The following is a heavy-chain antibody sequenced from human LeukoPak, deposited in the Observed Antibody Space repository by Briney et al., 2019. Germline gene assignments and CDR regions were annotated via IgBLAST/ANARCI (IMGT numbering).Heavy chain of an antibody. CDR1: GFTFSSYS. CDR2: ISSSSSYI. D-gene: IGHD5-18*01. Sequence: PGGSLRLSCAASGFTFSSYSMNWVRQAPGKGLEWVSSISSSSSYIYYADSVKGRFTISRDNAKNSLYLQMNSLRAEDTAVYYCASIVDSYGKFDYWGQGTLVTVSS. J-gene: IGHJ4*02. CDR3: ASIVDSYGKFDY. V-gene: IGHV3-21*01.